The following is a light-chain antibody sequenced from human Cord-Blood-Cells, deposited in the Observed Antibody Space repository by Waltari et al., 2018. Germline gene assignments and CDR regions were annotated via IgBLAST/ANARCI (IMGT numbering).Light chain of an antibody. V-gene: IGKV3-20*01. CDR1: QSVSSSY. J-gene: IGKJ1*01. CDR2: GAS. Sequence: EMVLTQSPRTLSLSPGARATLSCRASQSVSSSYLAWYQQKPGQAPRLLIYGASSRATGIPDRFSGSGSGTDFTLTISRLEPEDFAVYYCQQYGSSPWTFGQGTKVEIK. CDR3: QQYGSSPWT.